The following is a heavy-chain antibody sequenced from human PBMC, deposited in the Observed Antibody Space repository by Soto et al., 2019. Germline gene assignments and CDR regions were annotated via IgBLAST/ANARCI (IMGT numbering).Heavy chain of an antibody. D-gene: IGHD6-13*01. CDR1: GGSISSSSYY. CDR3: ASPRADYSSSWYASDY. Sequence: SETLSLTCTVSGGSISSSSYYWGWIRQPPGKGLEWIGSIYYSGSTYYNPSLKSRVTISVDTSKNQFSLKLSSVTAADTAVYYCASPRADYSSSWYASDYWGQGTLDTVSS. CDR2: IYYSGST. J-gene: IGHJ4*02. V-gene: IGHV4-39*01.